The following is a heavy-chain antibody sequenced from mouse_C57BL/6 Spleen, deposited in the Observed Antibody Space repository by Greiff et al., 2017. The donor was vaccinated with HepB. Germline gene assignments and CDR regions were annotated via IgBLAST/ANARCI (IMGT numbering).Heavy chain of an antibody. CDR1: GYTFTSYW. CDR3: ARKNYDYFYAMDY. J-gene: IGHJ4*01. V-gene: IGHV1-61*01. CDR2: IYPSDSET. D-gene: IGHD2-4*01. Sequence: VQLQQPGAELVRPGSSVKLSCKASGYTFTSYWMDWVKQRPGQGLEWIGNIYPSDSETHYNQKFKDKATLTVDKSSSTAYMQLSSLTSEDSAVYYCARKNYDYFYAMDYWGQGTSVTVSS.